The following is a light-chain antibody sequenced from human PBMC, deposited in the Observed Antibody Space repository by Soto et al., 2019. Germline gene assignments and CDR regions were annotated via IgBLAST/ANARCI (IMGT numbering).Light chain of an antibody. CDR2: AAS. V-gene: IGKV3-20*01. Sequence: EIVLTQSPGTLSLSPGERAILSCRASQTFTNNYLAWYQQKPGQAPRLLIYAASSRATGIPDRFSGSGSGXXXXXXXXXLXPEXXXXYYCXXYGSSPYTFGQGTKLEIK. CDR3: XXYGSSPYT. CDR1: QTFTNNY. J-gene: IGKJ2*01.